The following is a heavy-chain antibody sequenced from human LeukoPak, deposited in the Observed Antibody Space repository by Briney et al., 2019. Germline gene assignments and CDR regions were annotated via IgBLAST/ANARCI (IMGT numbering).Heavy chain of an antibody. CDR3: VREGWELPPYMDV. J-gene: IGHJ6*03. CDR1: GFTFSTSW. CDR2: INTDESRT. D-gene: IGHD1-26*01. Sequence: GGSLRLSCAASGFTFSTSWMHWVRHVPGKGLVWVSRINTDESRTTYADSVKGRFTMSRDNAKNTLYLQMNSLRVEDTAVYYCVREGWELPPYMDVWGRGTTVTVSS. V-gene: IGHV3-74*01.